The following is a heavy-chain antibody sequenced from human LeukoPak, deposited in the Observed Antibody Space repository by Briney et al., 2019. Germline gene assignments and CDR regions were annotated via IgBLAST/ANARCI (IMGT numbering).Heavy chain of an antibody. J-gene: IGHJ4*02. CDR3: AKDRFRGAAGYPTSLFDY. V-gene: IGHV3-11*04. CDR2: ISNSGSSI. Sequence: GGSLRLSCAASGFTFSDSYMTWIRQAPGKGLEWVSYISNSGSSIYYADSVKGRFTTSRDNAKSSLYLQMNSLRAEDTAVYYCAKDRFRGAAGYPTSLFDYWGQGTLVTVSS. CDR1: GFTFSDSY. D-gene: IGHD6-13*01.